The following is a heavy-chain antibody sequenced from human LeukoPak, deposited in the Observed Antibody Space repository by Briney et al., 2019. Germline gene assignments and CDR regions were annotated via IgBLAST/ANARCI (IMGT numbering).Heavy chain of an antibody. D-gene: IGHD4-23*01. Sequence: GGSLRLSCAASGFTFSSYAMSWVRQAPGKGLEWVSAISGSGGSTFFADSAKGRFTISRDNSINTLYLQMSSLRAEDTAVYYCAKASRPGGYYFYNMDVWGQGTTVTVSS. V-gene: IGHV3-23*01. CDR2: ISGSGGST. J-gene: IGHJ6*02. CDR1: GFTFSSYA. CDR3: AKASRPGGYYFYNMDV.